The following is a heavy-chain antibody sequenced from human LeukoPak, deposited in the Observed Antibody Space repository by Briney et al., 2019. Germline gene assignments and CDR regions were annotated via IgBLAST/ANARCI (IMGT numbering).Heavy chain of an antibody. CDR1: GGSISGTYYH. D-gene: IGHD5-18*01. J-gene: IGHJ4*01. CDR2: VYYSGTP. Sequence: SETVSLTCTVSGGSISGTYYHWGWIRQPPGKGLEWIGSVYYSGTPYYTPSLKSRLTISVDTSKNQFSLKLTSVTATDTAVYYCATESWIQGEDYWGEGTLVAVSS. CDR3: ATESWIQGEDY. V-gene: IGHV4-39*01.